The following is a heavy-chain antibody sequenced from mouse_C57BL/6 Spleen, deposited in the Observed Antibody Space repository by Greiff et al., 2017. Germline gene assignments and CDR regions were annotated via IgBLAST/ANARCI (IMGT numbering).Heavy chain of an antibody. CDR3: ARSRNTGAMDY. Sequence: VQLQQSGAELVRPGSSVKLSCKASGYTFTSYWMHWVKQRPIQGLEWIGNIDPSDSETHYNQKFKDKATLTVDKSSSTAYMQLSSLTSEDSAVYYCARSRNTGAMDYWGQGTSVTVSS. V-gene: IGHV1-52*01. D-gene: IGHD2-1*01. CDR2: IDPSDSET. J-gene: IGHJ4*01. CDR1: GYTFTSYW.